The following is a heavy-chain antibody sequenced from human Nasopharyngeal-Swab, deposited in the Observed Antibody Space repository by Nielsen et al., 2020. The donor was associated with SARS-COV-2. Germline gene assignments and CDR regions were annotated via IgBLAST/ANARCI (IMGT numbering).Heavy chain of an antibody. J-gene: IGHJ6*02. D-gene: IGHD3-3*01. CDR3: ARSYYDFWSGYLEYYYGMDV. CDR1: GCTFTSHY. Sequence: ASVKVSCKASGCTFTSHYMHWVRQAPGQGLEWMGIINPSGGGTTYAQKFQGRVTMTRDTSTSTVYMELSSLRSEDTAVYYCARSYYDFWSGYLEYYYGMDVWGQGTTVTVSS. V-gene: IGHV1-46*01. CDR2: INPSGGGT.